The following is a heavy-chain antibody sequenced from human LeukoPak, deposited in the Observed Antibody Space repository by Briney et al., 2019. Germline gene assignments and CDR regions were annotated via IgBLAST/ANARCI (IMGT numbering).Heavy chain of an antibody. CDR2: ISGSGGST. J-gene: IGHJ4*02. Sequence: PGGSLRLSCAASGFTFSTHWMSWVRQAPGKGLEWVSAISGSGGSTYYADSVKGRFTISRDNSKNTLYLQMNSLRAEDTAVYYCARGPKPCSSTSCYGGVGYWGQGTLVTVSS. CDR3: ARGPKPCSSTSCYGGVGY. CDR1: GFTFSTHW. D-gene: IGHD2-2*01. V-gene: IGHV3-23*01.